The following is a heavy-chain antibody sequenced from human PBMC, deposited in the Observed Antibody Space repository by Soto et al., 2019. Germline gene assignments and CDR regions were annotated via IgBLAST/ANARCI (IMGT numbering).Heavy chain of an antibody. V-gene: IGHV4-34*01. J-gene: IGHJ2*01. D-gene: IGHD6-19*01. CDR1: GGSFSGYY. CDR2: INHSGST. CDR3: ARVAQWLVLWTHWCFDL. Sequence: SETLSLTCAVYGGSFSGYYWSWIRQPPGKGLEWIGEINHSGSTNYNPSLKSRVTISVDTSKNQFSLKLSSVTAADTAVYYCARVAQWLVLWTHWCFDLWGRGTLVTVSS.